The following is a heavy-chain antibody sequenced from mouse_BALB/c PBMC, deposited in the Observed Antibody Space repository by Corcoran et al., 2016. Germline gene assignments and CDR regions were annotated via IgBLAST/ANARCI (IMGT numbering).Heavy chain of an antibody. Sequence: EVQLQQSGPELVKPGASVKKSCKASGYTFTSYVRHWVKQKPGQGLEWIGYINPYNDGTKYNEKFKGKATLTSDKSSSTAYMELSSLTSEDSAVYYCARGYRYDDYAMDYWGQGTSVTVSS. CDR3: ARGYRYDDYAMDY. V-gene: IGHV1S136*01. J-gene: IGHJ4*01. CDR2: INPYNDGT. D-gene: IGHD2-14*01. CDR1: GYTFTSYV.